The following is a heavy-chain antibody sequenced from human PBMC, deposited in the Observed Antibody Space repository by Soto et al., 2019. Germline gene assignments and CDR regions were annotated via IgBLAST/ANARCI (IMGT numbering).Heavy chain of an antibody. V-gene: IGHV3-23*01. CDR1: GFTLRSYA. CDR2: ISANDVGT. J-gene: IGHJ4*02. Sequence: GGSLRLSCEASGFTLRSYAMTWIRQAPGKGLEWVSLISANDVGTYYAESVKTRFTISTDQSRNTVYLQMDSLRADDTAIYYCAEAKNGYNWDNRPPFDYWGQGTLVTVSS. CDR3: AEAKNGYNWDNRPPFDY. D-gene: IGHD1-20*01.